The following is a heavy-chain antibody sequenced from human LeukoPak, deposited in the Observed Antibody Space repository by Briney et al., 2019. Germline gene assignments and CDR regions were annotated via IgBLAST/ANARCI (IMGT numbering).Heavy chain of an antibody. J-gene: IGHJ4*02. Sequence: PGRSLRLSCAASGFSFSSYWMSWVRQAPGKGLEWVANIKQDGSQKYYVDSVKGRFTISRDNAKNSLYLQMDSLRAEDSAVYYCASSNWNYYNYWGQGTLVTVSS. D-gene: IGHD1-20*01. CDR1: GFSFSSYW. CDR2: IKQDGSQK. CDR3: ASSNWNYYNY. V-gene: IGHV3-7*05.